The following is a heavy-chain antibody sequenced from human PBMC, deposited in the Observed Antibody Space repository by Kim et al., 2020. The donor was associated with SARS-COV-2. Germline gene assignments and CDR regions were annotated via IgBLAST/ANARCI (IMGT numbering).Heavy chain of an antibody. CDR1: GFTFSTYG. Sequence: GGSLRLSCAASGFTFSTYGMHWVRQAPGKGLEWVAVIWYDGSNKYYVDSVKGRFTISRDNSENTLYMQMNSLRAEDTAVYYCARAEPKYYYGSGSFHLDYWGQGTLVTVSS. V-gene: IGHV3-33*08. CDR2: IWYDGSNK. D-gene: IGHD3-10*01. J-gene: IGHJ4*02. CDR3: ARAEPKYYYGSGSFHLDY.